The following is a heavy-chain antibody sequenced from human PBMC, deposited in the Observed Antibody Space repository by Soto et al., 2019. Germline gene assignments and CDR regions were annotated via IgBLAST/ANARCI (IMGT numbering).Heavy chain of an antibody. D-gene: IGHD6-19*01. CDR2: MYYSGTT. V-gene: IGHV4-39*06. J-gene: IGHJ6*03. CDR1: GGSMSSSDFY. Sequence: PSETLSLTCTVSGGSMSSSDFYWGWLRQTPGKGLEFIGSMYYSGTTYYNPSLKSRVTISVDTSKNQFTLKLISVTAADTAVYYCARGRWQWLVGHYYYYYMDVWGKGTTVTVSS. CDR3: ARGRWQWLVGHYYYYYMDV.